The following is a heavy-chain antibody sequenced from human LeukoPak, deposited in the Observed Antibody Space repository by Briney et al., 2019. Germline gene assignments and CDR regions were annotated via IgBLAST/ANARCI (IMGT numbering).Heavy chain of an antibody. D-gene: IGHD3-10*02. CDR1: GFTFSSYW. J-gene: IGHJ6*04. CDR3: AELGITMIGGV. V-gene: IGHV3-7*01. CDR2: IKQDGSEK. Sequence: PGGSLRLSCAASGFTFSSYWMSWVRQAPGKGLEWVANIKQDGSEKYYVDSVKGRFTISRDNAKDSLFLQMNSLRAEDTAVYYCAELGITMIGGVWGKGTTVTIFS.